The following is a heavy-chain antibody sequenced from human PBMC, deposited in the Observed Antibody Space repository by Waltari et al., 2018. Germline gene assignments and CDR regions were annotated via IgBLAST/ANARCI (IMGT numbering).Heavy chain of an antibody. V-gene: IGHV1-3*01. Sequence: QVQLVQSGAEVKKPGASVKVSCKASGYTFTSYAMHWVRQAPGQRLEWMGWINAGNGNTKYSQKFQGRVTITRDTSASTAYMELSSLRSEDTAVYYCARDLGYSSGWYNFDYRGQGTLVTVSS. CDR1: GYTFTSYA. J-gene: IGHJ4*02. CDR3: ARDLGYSSGWYNFDY. D-gene: IGHD6-19*01. CDR2: INAGNGNT.